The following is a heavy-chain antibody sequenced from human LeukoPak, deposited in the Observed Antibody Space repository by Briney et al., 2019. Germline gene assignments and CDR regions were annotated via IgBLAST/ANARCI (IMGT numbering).Heavy chain of an antibody. CDR1: GFTFSSYS. V-gene: IGHV3-48*01. J-gene: IGHJ3*02. Sequence: GGSLRLSCAAYGFTFSSYSMNWVRQAPGKGLEWVSYISSSSSTIYYADSVKGRFTISRDNAKNSLYLQMNSLRAEDTAVYYCARDWTTVTYAFDIWGQGTMVTVSS. D-gene: IGHD4-17*01. CDR3: ARDWTTVTYAFDI. CDR2: ISSSSSTI.